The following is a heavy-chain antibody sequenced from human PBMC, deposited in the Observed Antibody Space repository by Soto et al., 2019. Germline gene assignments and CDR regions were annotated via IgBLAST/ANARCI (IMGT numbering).Heavy chain of an antibody. CDR3: AKDGRWYYYDSRMGLHYYGMDV. V-gene: IGHV3-30*18. CDR1: GFTFSSYG. CDR2: ISYDGSNK. J-gene: IGHJ6*02. D-gene: IGHD3-22*01. Sequence: QVQLVESGGGVVQPGRSLRLSCAASGFTFSSYGMHWVRQAPGKGLEWVAVISYDGSNKYYADSVKGRFTISRDNSKNPLYLQMNSLRAEDTAVYYCAKDGRWYYYDSRMGLHYYGMDVWGQGTTVTVSS.